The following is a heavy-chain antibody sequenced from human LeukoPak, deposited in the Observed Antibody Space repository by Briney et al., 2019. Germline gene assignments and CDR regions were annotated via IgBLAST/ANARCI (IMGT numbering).Heavy chain of an antibody. CDR3: VRTARVRGIMSGLDV. CDR1: GGSISSTNW. D-gene: IGHD3-10*01. V-gene: IGHV4-4*02. J-gene: IGHJ6*02. Sequence: KPSGTLSLTCAVSGGSISSTNWWNWVRQPPEKGLEWIGEIYHSGSTNYNPSLKSRVTMSVDKSNNQFSLNLTSVTAADTAVYYCVRTARVRGIMSGLDVWGQGTTVTVSS. CDR2: IYHSGST.